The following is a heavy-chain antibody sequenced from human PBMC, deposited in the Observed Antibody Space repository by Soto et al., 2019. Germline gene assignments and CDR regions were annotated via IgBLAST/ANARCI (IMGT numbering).Heavy chain of an antibody. CDR3: AKGDDYSNYASHYYYYYYMDV. J-gene: IGHJ6*03. CDR2: IKSKTDGGTT. D-gene: IGHD4-4*01. Sequence: GGSLKLSCAASGFTFSNAWMSWVRQAPGKGLEWLGRIKSKTDGGTTDYAAPVKGRFTISRDDSKNTLYLQMNSLKTEDTAVYYCAKGDDYSNYASHYYYYYYMDVWGKGTTVTVSS. CDR1: GFTFSNAW. V-gene: IGHV3-15*01.